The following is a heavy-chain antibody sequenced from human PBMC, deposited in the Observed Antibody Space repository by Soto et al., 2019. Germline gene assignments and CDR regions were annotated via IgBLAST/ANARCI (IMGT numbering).Heavy chain of an antibody. V-gene: IGHV1-69*08. D-gene: IGHD2-15*01. CDR1: GGTFSSYT. CDR2: IIPILGIA. J-gene: IGHJ4*02. CDR3: ARDGKSAGDY. Sequence: QVQLVQSGAEVKKPGSSVKVSYKASGGTFSSYTISWVRQAPGQGLEWMGRIIPILGIANYAQKFQGRVTITADKSTSTAYMGLSSLRSEDTAVYYCARDGKSAGDYWGQGTLVTVSS.